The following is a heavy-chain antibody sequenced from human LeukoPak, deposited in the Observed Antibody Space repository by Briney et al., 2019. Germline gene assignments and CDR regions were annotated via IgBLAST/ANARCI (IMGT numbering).Heavy chain of an antibody. V-gene: IGHV1-46*01. Sequence: GASVKVFCKASGYTFTSYYMHWVRQAPGQGLEWMGIINPSGGSTSYAQKFQGRLTMTTDTSTSTAYMELMSLSSDDTAVYYCARLRVTANWFDPWGQGTLVTVSA. D-gene: IGHD2-21*02. CDR3: ARLRVTANWFDP. CDR1: GYTFTSYY. J-gene: IGHJ5*02. CDR2: INPSGGST.